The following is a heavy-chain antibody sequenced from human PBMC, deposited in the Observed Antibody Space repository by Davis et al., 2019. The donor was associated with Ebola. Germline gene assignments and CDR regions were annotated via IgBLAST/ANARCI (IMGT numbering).Heavy chain of an antibody. J-gene: IGHJ3*02. CDR2: INTNTGKP. V-gene: IGHV7-4-1*02. CDR1: GYTFTNYA. D-gene: IGHD3-10*02. CDR3: ARSTMSQDAFDI. Sequence: ASVPVSCKASGYTFTNYAMIRVRQAPGQGLEWMGWINTNTGKPTYPQGFTGRFVFSLDTSVSTAYLQISSLNSEDTAVYYCARSTMSQDAFDIWGQGTMVTVSS.